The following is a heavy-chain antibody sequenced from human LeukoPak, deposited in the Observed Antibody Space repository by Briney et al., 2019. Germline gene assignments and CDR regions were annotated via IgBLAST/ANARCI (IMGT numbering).Heavy chain of an antibody. V-gene: IGHV3-7*04. CDR3: ARVGDWGQHFDY. CDR2: IKQEGNEK. J-gene: IGHJ4*02. Sequence: GGSLRLSCAASGFTFSKSWMTWVRQAPGKGLEWVANIKQEGNEKNYVDSVKGRFTISRDNAQNSLYLQMNSLRAEDTAVYYCARVGDWGQHFDYWGQGTLVTVSS. CDR1: GFTFSKSW. D-gene: IGHD7-27*01.